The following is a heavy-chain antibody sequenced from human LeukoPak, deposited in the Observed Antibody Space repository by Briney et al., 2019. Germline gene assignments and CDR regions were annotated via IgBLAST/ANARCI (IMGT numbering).Heavy chain of an antibody. J-gene: IGHJ4*02. V-gene: IGHV3-21*01. D-gene: IGHD2-15*01. CDR1: GFTFSDYE. CDR2: ISSSSSYI. Sequence: GGSLRLSCAASGFTFSDYEMNWVRQAPGKGLEWVSSISSSSSYIYYADSVKGRFTISRDNAKNSLYLQMNSLRAEDTAVYYCARDLGTPGYCSGGSCYSGFDYWGQGTLVTVSS. CDR3: ARDLGTPGYCSGGSCYSGFDY.